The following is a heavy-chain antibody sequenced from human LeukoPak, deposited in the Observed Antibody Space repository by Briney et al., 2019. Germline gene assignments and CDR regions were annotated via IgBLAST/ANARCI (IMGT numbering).Heavy chain of an antibody. D-gene: IGHD3-10*01. CDR3: AKNLWFGEYNDY. V-gene: IGHV3-23*01. CDR1: GFTFSSYA. Sequence: GGSLRLSCAASGFTFSSYAMSWVRQAPGKGLEWVSAISGSGGSTYYADSVKGRFTISRDNSKNTLYPQMNSLRAEDTAVYYCAKNLWFGEYNDYWGQGTLVTVSS. CDR2: ISGSGGST. J-gene: IGHJ4*02.